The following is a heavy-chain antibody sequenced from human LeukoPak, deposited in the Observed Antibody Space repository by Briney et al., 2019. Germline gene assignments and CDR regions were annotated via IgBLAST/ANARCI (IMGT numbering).Heavy chain of an antibody. CDR1: GGTFSSYT. V-gene: IGHV1-69*02. Sequence: EASVKLSCKASGGTFSSYTISWVRQAPGQGLEWMGRIIPILGIANHAQKFQGRVTINADKSTSTAYMEQRSLGSEDTAVYYCARDAGYGDYVDYWGQGTLVTVSS. CDR3: ARDAGYGDYVDY. D-gene: IGHD4-17*01. CDR2: IIPILGIA. J-gene: IGHJ4*02.